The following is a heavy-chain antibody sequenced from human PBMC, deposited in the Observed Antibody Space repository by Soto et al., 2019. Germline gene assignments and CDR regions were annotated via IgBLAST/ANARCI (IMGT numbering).Heavy chain of an antibody. J-gene: IGHJ5*02. D-gene: IGHD2-21*02. CDR2: IYWDDDK. CDR3: AHRLYCGGDCYSDGFDP. V-gene: IGHV2-5*02. CDR1: VFSLSTSGVG. Sequence: QITLKESGPTLVKPTQTLTLTCTFSVFSLSTSGVGVGWIRQPPGKALEWLALIYWDDDKRYSPSLKSRLTITKDTSKNQVVLTMTNMDPVDTATYYCAHRLYCGGDCYSDGFDPWGQGTLVTVSS.